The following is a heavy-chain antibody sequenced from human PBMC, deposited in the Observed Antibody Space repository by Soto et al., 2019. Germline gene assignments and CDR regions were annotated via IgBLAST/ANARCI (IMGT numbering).Heavy chain of an antibody. Sequence: DVQLLESGGDLVQPGGSLRLSCAASGFTFSSYAMSWARQAPGKGLEWVSSMSGAGRSSYDADSVKGRLTISRDNSKNTLYLQMNNLRAEDTALYYCAKGPIFGVENIYDYWGQGTLVTVSS. CDR3: AKGPIFGVENIYDY. CDR1: GFTFSSYA. V-gene: IGHV3-23*01. CDR2: MSGAGRSS. J-gene: IGHJ4*02. D-gene: IGHD3-3*01.